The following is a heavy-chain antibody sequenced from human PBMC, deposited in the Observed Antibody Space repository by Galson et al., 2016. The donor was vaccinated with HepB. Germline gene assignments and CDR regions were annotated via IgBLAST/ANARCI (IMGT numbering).Heavy chain of an antibody. CDR2: ISSSSTYI. Sequence: SLRLSCAASGFTFSSYSMNWVRQAPGKGLEWVSSISSSSTYIYYADSVKGRFTVSRDNAKNTLYLQMNSLRAEDTAVYYCVGPQGLRSGRVDYWGQGTLVTVSS. V-gene: IGHV3-21*01. J-gene: IGHJ4*02. CDR1: GFTFSSYS. CDR3: VGPQGLRSGRVDY. D-gene: IGHD4-17*01.